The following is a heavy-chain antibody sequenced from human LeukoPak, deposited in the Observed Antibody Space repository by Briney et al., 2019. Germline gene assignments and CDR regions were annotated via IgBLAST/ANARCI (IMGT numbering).Heavy chain of an antibody. CDR2: IFSDRSP. D-gene: IGHD3/OR15-3a*01. Sequence: GGSLRLSSAASGFIVRQNYMGWVRQAPGGGLGCVLLIFSDRSPHYPDPVKGRFTMSRDSSKTMVYLDINSLSPEDTPMFFCVRDRAGAKDWVEFDPWGQGNLVTVSS. J-gene: IGHJ5*02. V-gene: IGHV3-66*02. CDR1: GFIVRQNY. CDR3: VRDRAGAKDWVEFDP.